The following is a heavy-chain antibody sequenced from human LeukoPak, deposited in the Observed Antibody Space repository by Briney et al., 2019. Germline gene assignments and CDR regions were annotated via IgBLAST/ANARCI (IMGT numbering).Heavy chain of an antibody. CDR1: GYRFAAYY. CDR2: ISPNNGVT. Sequence: ASVKVSCKASGYRFAAYYIHWVRQAPGQGPEWMGWISPNNGVTDSAQRFQGRVTMAWDTSISTAYMELSRLRSDDTAVYYCARANDIVVVVAALSDYWGQGTLVTVSS. V-gene: IGHV1-2*02. J-gene: IGHJ4*02. CDR3: ARANDIVVVVAALSDY. D-gene: IGHD2-15*01.